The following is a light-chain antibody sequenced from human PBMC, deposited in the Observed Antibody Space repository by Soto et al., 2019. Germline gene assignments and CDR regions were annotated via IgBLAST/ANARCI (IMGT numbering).Light chain of an antibody. Sequence: QSALTQPASVSGSPGQSITISCTGTSGDVGGYHYVSWYQPHPGKAPKLIIYDVSNRPSGVSNRFSGSKSGYTASLTISGLQDEDEADYYFGSYTSDSTLVFGGGTKLTVL. CDR1: SGDVGGYHY. J-gene: IGLJ2*01. V-gene: IGLV2-14*01. CDR3: GSYTSDSTLV. CDR2: DVS.